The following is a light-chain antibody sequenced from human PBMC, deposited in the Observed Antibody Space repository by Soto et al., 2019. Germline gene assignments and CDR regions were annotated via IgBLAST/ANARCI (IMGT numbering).Light chain of an antibody. Sequence: QAVVTQSPSASASLGASVKLTCTLSSGHSTYAIAWHQQQPEKGPRYLMKLKSDGSHSKEDGIPDRFSGSSSGAERYLTISSLQSEDEADYYCQTWGTGIRVFGGGTKLTVL. J-gene: IGLJ2*01. V-gene: IGLV4-69*01. CDR2: LKSDGSH. CDR1: SGHSTYA. CDR3: QTWGTGIRV.